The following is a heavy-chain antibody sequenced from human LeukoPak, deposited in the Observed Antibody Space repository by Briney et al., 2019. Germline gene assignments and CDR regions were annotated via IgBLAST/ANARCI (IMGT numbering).Heavy chain of an antibody. V-gene: IGHV3-23*01. CDR1: GFTFSIYA. D-gene: IGHD3-22*01. Sequence: GGSLRLSCAASGFTFSIYAMSWVRQAPGKGLQWVSSISSSGDGTYYADSVKGRFTISRDNSENMLYLQMNSLRVEDTAVYFCAKDRPNYYGSNGHYYRRDGDYWGQGTLVTVSS. J-gene: IGHJ4*02. CDR3: AKDRPNYYGSNGHYYRRDGDY. CDR2: ISSSGDGT.